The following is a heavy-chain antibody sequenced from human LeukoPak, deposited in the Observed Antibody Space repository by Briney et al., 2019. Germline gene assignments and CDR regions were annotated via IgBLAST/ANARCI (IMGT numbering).Heavy chain of an antibody. J-gene: IGHJ4*02. CDR1: GYTFTGYY. Sequence: ASVKVSCKASGYTFTGYYMHWVRQAPGQGLEWMGWISAYNGNTDYAQKLQGRVTMTTDTSTSTAYMELRSLRSDDTAVYYCASTPDVSGSYSIWGQGTLVTVSS. CDR2: ISAYNGNT. D-gene: IGHD1-26*01. CDR3: ASTPDVSGSYSI. V-gene: IGHV1-18*04.